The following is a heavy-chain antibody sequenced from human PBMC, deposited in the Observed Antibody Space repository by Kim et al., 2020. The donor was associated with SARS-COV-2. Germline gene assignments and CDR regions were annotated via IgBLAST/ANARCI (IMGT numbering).Heavy chain of an antibody. CDR3: AKDSSSSWYLGAMDV. V-gene: IGHV3-30*18. J-gene: IGHJ6*02. Sequence: GGSLRLSCAASGFIFSSYGMHWVRQAPGKGLEWVAVISYDGSNKYYADSVKGRFTISRDNSKNTLYLQMNSLRAEDTAVYYCAKDSSSSWYLGAMDVWGQGTTVTVSS. D-gene: IGHD6-13*01. CDR1: GFIFSSYG. CDR2: ISYDGSNK.